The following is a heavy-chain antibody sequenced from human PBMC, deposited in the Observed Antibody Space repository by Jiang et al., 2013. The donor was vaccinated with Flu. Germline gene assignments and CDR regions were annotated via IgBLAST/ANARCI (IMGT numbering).Heavy chain of an antibody. Sequence: SGGGLVQPGGSLRLSCAASGFTFSSYDMHWVRQGTGKGLEWVSSIATTGDTYYTGSVKGRFTISRDNAKKSFYLQMNSLRVGDTAVYYCARGLAGGLDPWGQGTLVTVSS. J-gene: IGHJ5*02. CDR2: IATTGDT. CDR3: ARGLAGGLDP. D-gene: IGHD3-9*01. V-gene: IGHV3-13*01. CDR1: GFTFSSYD.